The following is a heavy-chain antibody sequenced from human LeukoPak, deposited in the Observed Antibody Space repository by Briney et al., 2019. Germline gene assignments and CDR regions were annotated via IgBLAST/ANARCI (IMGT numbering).Heavy chain of an antibody. V-gene: IGHV3-23*01. J-gene: IGHJ4*02. CDR3: AKRGVVIRVILVGFHKEAYYFES. CDR2: ISDSGGGT. CDR1: GITLSNYG. D-gene: IGHD3/OR15-3a*01. Sequence: GGSLRLSCAVSGITLSNYGMSWIRQAPGKGLEWVAGISDSGGGTKYADSVKGRFTIARDNRKNTLYLQMNSLRAEDTAVYFCAKRGVVIRVILVGFHKEAYYFESWGQGALVTVSS.